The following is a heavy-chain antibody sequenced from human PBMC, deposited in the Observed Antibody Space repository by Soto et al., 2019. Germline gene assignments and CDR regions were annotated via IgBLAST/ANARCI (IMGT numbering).Heavy chain of an antibody. J-gene: IGHJ5*02. CDR3: ARVRNEVATSGPFDP. D-gene: IGHD5-12*01. CDR2: IIPIFGTA. Sequence: SVKVSCKXSGGTFSSYAISWVRQAPGQGLEWMGGIIPIFGTANYAQKFQGRVTITADESTSTAYMELSSLRSEDTAVYYCARVRNEVATSGPFDPWGQGTLVTVSS. CDR1: GGTFSSYA. V-gene: IGHV1-69*13.